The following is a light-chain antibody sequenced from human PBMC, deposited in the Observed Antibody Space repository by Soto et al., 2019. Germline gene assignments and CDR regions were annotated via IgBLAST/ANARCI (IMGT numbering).Light chain of an antibody. J-gene: IGLJ3*02. CDR3: SSYAASNNFYFV. V-gene: IGLV2-8*01. CDR2: EVT. CDR1: SSDVGGYNY. Sequence: QCVLTQPPSSSGSPGQSVTISCTGTSSDVGGYNYVSWYQQYPGRAPKLMIYEVTKRPSGVPDRFSGSKSGNTASLTVSGLQAEDEADYYCSSYAASNNFYFVFGGGTKVTVL.